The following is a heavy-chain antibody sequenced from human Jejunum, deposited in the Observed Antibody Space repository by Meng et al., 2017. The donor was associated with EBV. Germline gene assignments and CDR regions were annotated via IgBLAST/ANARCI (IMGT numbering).Heavy chain of an antibody. Sequence: DVQLVESGGGLVQPGGSLTLSCAASGFTFSSYWMHWFRQAPGKGLVWVSRINTDGSITNCADSVKGRFTISRDNARNTLYLQMNSLRAEDTAMYYCAKDLSWNQADYWGQGILVTVSS. CDR3: AKDLSWNQADY. D-gene: IGHD1-14*01. CDR2: INTDGSIT. CDR1: GFTFSSYW. J-gene: IGHJ4*02. V-gene: IGHV3-74*01.